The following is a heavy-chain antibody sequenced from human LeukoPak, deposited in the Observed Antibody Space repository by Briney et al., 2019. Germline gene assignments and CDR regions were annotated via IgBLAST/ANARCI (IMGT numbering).Heavy chain of an antibody. CDR1: GYTFSSFS. CDR3: VRLRRNSDSSGYYYYYDY. J-gene: IGHJ4*02. CDR2: ISVRSNYI. V-gene: IGHV3-21*01. Sequence: PGGSLRLSCAASGYTFSSFSINWVRQAPGKGLEWVSSISVRSNYIYYADSVRGRFSISRDDARSSLYLQMNSLRAEDTAVYYCVRLRRNSDSSGYYYYYDYWGQGTLVTVSS. D-gene: IGHD3-22*01.